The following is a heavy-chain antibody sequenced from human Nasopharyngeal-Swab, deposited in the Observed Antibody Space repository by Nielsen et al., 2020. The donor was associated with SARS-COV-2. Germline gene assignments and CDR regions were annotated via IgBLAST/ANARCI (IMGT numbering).Heavy chain of an antibody. Sequence: ASVKVSCKASGYTFTGYYMHWVRQAPGQGREWMGWINPNSGGTNYAQKFQGWVTMTRDTPISTAYMELSRLRSDDTAVYYCARSHIVVVTDAFDIWGQGTMVTVSS. J-gene: IGHJ3*02. CDR3: ARSHIVVVTDAFDI. CDR2: INPNSGGT. V-gene: IGHV1-2*04. CDR1: GYTFTGYY. D-gene: IGHD2-21*02.